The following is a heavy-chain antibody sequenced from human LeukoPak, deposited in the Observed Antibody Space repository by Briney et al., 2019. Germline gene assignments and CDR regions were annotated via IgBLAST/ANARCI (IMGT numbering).Heavy chain of an antibody. J-gene: IGHJ4*02. CDR1: GFTFSSYS. CDR3: ARGTGVVYHY. D-gene: IGHD2-8*02. Sequence: GGSLRLSCAASGFTFSSYSMNWVRQAPGKGLEWVSSISSSTTYIYYADSVKGRFTISRDNAKNSLYLQMNSLRAEDTAVYYCARGTGVVYHYWGQGTLVTVSS. V-gene: IGHV3-21*01. CDR2: ISSSTTYI.